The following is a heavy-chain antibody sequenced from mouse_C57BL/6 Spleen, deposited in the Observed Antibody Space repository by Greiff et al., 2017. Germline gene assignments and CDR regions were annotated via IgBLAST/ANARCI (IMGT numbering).Heavy chain of an antibody. D-gene: IGHD2-3*01. Sequence: VQLKESGAELVKPGASVKLSCTASGFNIKDYYMHWVKQRTEQGLEWIGRIDPEDGETKYAPKFQGKATITADTSSNTAYLQLSSLTSEDTAVYYCARLHYDGYYEGYFDYWGQGTTLTVSS. CDR1: GFNIKDYY. CDR3: ARLHYDGYYEGYFDY. V-gene: IGHV14-2*01. CDR2: IDPEDGET. J-gene: IGHJ2*01.